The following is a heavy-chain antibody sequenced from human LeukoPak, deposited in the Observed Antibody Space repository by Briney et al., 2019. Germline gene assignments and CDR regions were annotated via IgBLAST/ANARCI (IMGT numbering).Heavy chain of an antibody. CDR1: GGSISSYY. CDR2: LYSSGST. J-gene: IGHJ4*02. CDR3: ARYGYSSSAFDY. V-gene: IGHV4-4*07. Sequence: SETLSLTCTVSGGSISSYYWSLIRQPAGKGLEWIGRLYSSGSTNYNPSLKSRVSMSVDTSKNQFSLKLSSVTVADTAVYFCARYGYSSSAFDYWGQGTLVTVSS. D-gene: IGHD6-13*01.